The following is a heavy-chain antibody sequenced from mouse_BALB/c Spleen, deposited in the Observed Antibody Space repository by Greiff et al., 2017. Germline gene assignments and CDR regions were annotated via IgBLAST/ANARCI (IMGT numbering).Heavy chain of an antibody. J-gene: IGHJ2*01. Sequence: EVQGVESGGGLVQPGGSRKLSCAASGFTFSSFGMHWVRQAPETGLEWVAYISSGSSTIYYADTVKGRFTISRDNPKNTLFLQMTSLRSEDTAMYYCARGSYGSSWYFDYWGQGTTLTVSS. CDR2: ISSGSSTI. CDR1: GFTFSSFG. V-gene: IGHV5-17*02. CDR3: ARGSYGSSWYFDY. D-gene: IGHD1-1*01.